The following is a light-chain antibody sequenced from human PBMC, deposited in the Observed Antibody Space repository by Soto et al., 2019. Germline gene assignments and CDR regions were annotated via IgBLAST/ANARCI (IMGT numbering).Light chain of an antibody. Sequence: DIQMTQSPSSLSASVGDRVTITCRASQSISSYLNWYQQKPGKAPKLLIYAASILQSGVASRFSGSGSGTEFTLTISSLQPEDFATYYCQQSYSTPWTFGQGTKVEIK. CDR2: AAS. CDR1: QSISSY. J-gene: IGKJ1*01. V-gene: IGKV1-39*01. CDR3: QQSYSTPWT.